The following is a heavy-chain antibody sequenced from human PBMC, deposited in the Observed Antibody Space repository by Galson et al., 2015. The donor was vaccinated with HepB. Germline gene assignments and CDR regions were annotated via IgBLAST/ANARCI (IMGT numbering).Heavy chain of an antibody. D-gene: IGHD2/OR15-2a*01. CDR1: GGSISSGPAYS. CDR3: ARRDCNSDSCWFDY. Sequence: TLSLTCAVSGGSISSGPAYSWSWIRQPPGKGLEWIGYMYQSGSTHYNPSLKSRASISEDKSRNQFSLRLSSVAAADTAVYYCARRDCNSDSCWFDYWGQGTLVTVSA. J-gene: IGHJ4*02. CDR2: MYQSGST. V-gene: IGHV4-30-2*01.